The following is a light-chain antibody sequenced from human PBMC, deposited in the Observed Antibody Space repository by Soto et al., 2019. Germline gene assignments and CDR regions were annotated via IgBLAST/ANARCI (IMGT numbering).Light chain of an antibody. Sequence: XSALSEPSPVPGAAGQSVTVSCTVTSNDVRGYNYFSLYQQHPGKAPKLMIYEVINRPSGVSNRFSGSKFGNTAYLTTSGIQDEDEGDYHCRSYTSPINAHSVFGTGTKV. CDR1: SNDVRGYNY. J-gene: IGLJ1*01. CDR2: EVI. CDR3: RSYTSPINAHSV. V-gene: IGLV2-14*01.